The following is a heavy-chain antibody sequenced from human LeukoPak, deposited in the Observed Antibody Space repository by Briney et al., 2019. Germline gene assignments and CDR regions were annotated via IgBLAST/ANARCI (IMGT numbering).Heavy chain of an antibody. V-gene: IGHV5-51*01. CDR2: INPGDSDT. CDR3: ARQTLTSLATDY. D-gene: IGHD2/OR15-2a*01. CDR1: GYHFTNYW. J-gene: IGHJ4*02. Sequence: GGALEISCQGSGYHFTNYWIGWGRQVPGKGLEGMGIINPGDSDTRYSPSFQGQVTISADKSISTAYLQWSSLKASDTAIYYCARQTLTSLATDYWGQGTLVTVSS.